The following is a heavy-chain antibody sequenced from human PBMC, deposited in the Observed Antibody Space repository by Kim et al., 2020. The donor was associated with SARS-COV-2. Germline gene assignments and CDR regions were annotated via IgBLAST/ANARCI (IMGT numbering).Heavy chain of an antibody. J-gene: IGHJ4*02. CDR2: IYYSGST. CDR3: ASRSITMIVPEDY. V-gene: IGHV4-39*01. Sequence: SETLSLTCTVSGGSISSSSYYWGWIRQPPGKGLEWIGSIYYSGSTYYNPSLKSRVTISVDTSKNQFSLKLSSVTAADTAVYYCASRSITMIVPEDYWGQGTLVTVSS. CDR1: GGSISSSSYY. D-gene: IGHD3-22*01.